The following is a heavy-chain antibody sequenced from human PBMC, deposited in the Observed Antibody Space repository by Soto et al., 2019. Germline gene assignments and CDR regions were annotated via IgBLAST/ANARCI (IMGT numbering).Heavy chain of an antibody. J-gene: IGHJ6*03. CDR1: GYTFTGYY. D-gene: IGHD6-13*01. CDR3: AIKIAAAGTWGGNYYYYMDV. V-gene: IGHV1-69*02. CDR2: IIPILGIA. Sequence: SVKVSCKASGYTFTGYYMHWVRQAPGQGLEWMGRIIPILGIANYAQKFQGRVTITADKSTSTAYMELSSLRSEDTAVYYCAIKIAAAGTWGGNYYYYMDVWGKGTTVTVSS.